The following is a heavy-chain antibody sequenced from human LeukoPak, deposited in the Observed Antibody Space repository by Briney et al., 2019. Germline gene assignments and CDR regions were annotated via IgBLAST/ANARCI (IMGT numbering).Heavy chain of an antibody. J-gene: IGHJ5*01. Sequence: GGSLRLSCAASGFTFRTYWMSWVRQAPGKGLEWVANIHPDGIEKYHVDSVKGRFTIFRDNARNLLYLQMSSLRADDTAVYYCSRGNDFSGDSWGQGTLVTVSS. CDR3: SRGNDFSGDS. CDR2: IHPDGIEK. D-gene: IGHD2-21*02. V-gene: IGHV3-7*04. CDR1: GFTFRTYW.